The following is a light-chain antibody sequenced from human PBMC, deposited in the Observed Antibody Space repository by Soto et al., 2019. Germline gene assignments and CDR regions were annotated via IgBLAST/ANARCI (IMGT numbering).Light chain of an antibody. CDR3: NSYGSTSTRYV. CDR1: SSDVGGYNY. J-gene: IGLJ1*01. CDR2: EVS. V-gene: IGLV2-14*01. Sequence: QSALTQPASVSGSPGQSITISCTGTSSDVGGYNYVSWYQQHPGKAPKLMIYEVSNRPSGVSNRFSGSKSGNTASLTISGLQAEDEAEYFCNSYGSTSTRYVFGTGTKLTVL.